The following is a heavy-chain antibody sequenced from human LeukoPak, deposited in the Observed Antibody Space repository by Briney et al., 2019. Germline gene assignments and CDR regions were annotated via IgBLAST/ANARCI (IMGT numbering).Heavy chain of an antibody. CDR2: INHSGST. D-gene: IGHD3-16*01. CDR1: GGSFSGYY. CDR3: ARLSLYPSGVVDY. J-gene: IGHJ4*02. Sequence: PSETLSLTCAVYGGSFSGYYWSWLRQPPGKGLEWIGEINHSGSTNYNPSLKSRVTISVDTSKNQFSLKLSSVTAADTAVYYCARLSLYPSGVVDYWGQGTLVTVSS. V-gene: IGHV4-34*01.